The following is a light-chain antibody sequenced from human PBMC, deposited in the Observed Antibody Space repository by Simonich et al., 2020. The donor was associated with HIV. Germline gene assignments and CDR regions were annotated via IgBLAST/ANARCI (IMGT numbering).Light chain of an antibody. Sequence: QSVLTQPPSVSGAPGQRVTISCTGSSSNIGAGSDVHWYQQLPGTAPKLLIYGNSNRPSGVPERFSGSKSGTSAALAITGLQAEDEADYYCAAWDDSLSGRVFGGGTKLTVL. CDR1: SSNIGAGSD. CDR2: GNS. V-gene: IGLV1-40*01. CDR3: AAWDDSLSGRV. J-gene: IGLJ3*02.